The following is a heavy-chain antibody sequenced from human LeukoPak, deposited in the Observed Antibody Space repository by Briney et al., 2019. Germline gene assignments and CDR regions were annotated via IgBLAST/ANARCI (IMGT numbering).Heavy chain of an antibody. CDR2: INHSGST. J-gene: IGHJ4*02. Sequence: GSLRLSCAASGFTFSNYGIHWVRQPPGKGLEWIGEINHSGSTNYNPSLKSRVTISVDTSKNQFSLKLSSVTAADTAVYYCATYYYDSSGYSLFDYWGQGTLVTVSS. V-gene: IGHV4-34*08. CDR3: ATYYYDSSGYSLFDY. CDR1: GFTFSNYG. D-gene: IGHD3-22*01.